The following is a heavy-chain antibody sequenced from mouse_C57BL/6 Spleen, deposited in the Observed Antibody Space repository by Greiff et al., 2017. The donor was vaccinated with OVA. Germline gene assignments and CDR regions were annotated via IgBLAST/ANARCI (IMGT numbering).Heavy chain of an antibody. CDR1: CYAFSSYW. J-gene: IGHJ4*01. Sequence: VQLQQSGAELVKPGASVKISCKASCYAFSSYWMNWVKQRPGKGLEWIGQIYPGDGDTNYNGKFKGKATLTADKSSSTAYMQLSSLTSEDSAVYFCARDGSSHYYAMDYWGQGTSVTVSS. V-gene: IGHV1-80*01. CDR3: ARDGSSHYYAMDY. D-gene: IGHD1-1*01. CDR2: IYPGDGDT.